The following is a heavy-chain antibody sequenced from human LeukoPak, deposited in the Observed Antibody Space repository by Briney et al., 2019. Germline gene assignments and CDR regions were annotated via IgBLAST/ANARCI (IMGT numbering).Heavy chain of an antibody. CDR2: IYTSANT. CDR3: ARDRIWNDAGHDPFDI. V-gene: IGHV4-4*07. J-gene: IGHJ3*02. CDR1: GASISSYY. D-gene: IGHD1-1*01. Sequence: SETLSLTCNVSGASISSYYWSWIRQPAGKGLEWIGRIYTSANTNYSPSFKSRATISIDRSKNQFSLNLPSVTAADTAVYYCARDRIWNDAGHDPFDIWGQRTMVTASS.